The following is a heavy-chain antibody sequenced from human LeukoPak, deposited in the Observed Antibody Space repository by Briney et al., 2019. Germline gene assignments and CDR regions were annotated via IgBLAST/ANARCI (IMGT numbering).Heavy chain of an antibody. Sequence: GGSLRLSCVASGFTFGKYWMSWVRQAPGKGLEWVANIKLDGSEKNYVDSVKGRFTISRDNTKNSLYLQMNSLRAEDTAVYYCARDNDYEEIDYWGQGTLVTVSS. CDR2: IKLDGSEK. CDR1: GFTFGKYW. J-gene: IGHJ4*02. CDR3: ARDNDYEEIDY. V-gene: IGHV3-7*03. D-gene: IGHD4-17*01.